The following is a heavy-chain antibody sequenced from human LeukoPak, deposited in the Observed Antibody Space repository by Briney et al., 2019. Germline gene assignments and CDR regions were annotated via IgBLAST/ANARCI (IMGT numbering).Heavy chain of an antibody. CDR2: ISWDGGYT. Sequence: GGSLRLSCAASGFTFDDYAMHWVRQAPGKGLEWVSLISWDGGYTYYADSVKGRFTISRDNSKNSLYLQMNSLRVEDTALYYCAKEKWGGAAANVFDYWGQGTLVTVSS. J-gene: IGHJ4*02. CDR1: GFTFDDYA. V-gene: IGHV3-43D*03. CDR3: AKEKWGGAAANVFDY. D-gene: IGHD1-26*01.